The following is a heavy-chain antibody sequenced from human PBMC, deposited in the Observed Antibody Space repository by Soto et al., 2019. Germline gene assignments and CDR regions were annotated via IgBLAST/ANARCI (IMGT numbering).Heavy chain of an antibody. V-gene: IGHV3-23*01. CDR1: GFTFSSYA. CDR3: AKSYCSSTSCPLKYYGMDV. D-gene: IGHD2-2*01. J-gene: IGHJ6*02. Sequence: GGSLRLSCAASGFTFSSYAMSWVRQAPGKGLEWVSAISGSGGSTYYADSVKGRFTISRDNSKNTRYLQMNSLRAEDTAVYYCAKSYCSSTSCPLKYYGMDVWGQGTTVTVSS. CDR2: ISGSGGST.